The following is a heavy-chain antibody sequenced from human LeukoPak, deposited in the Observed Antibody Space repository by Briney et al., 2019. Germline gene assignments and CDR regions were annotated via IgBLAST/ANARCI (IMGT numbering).Heavy chain of an antibody. Sequence: GGSLRLSCAASGFTFSSYGMSWVRQAPGKGLEWVSAISGSDGSTYYADSVKGRFTISRDNSKNTLYLQMNSLRPEDTAVYYCARARPSMWIDYWGQGTLVTVSS. CDR3: ARARPSMWIDY. D-gene: IGHD5-12*01. CDR2: ISGSDGST. J-gene: IGHJ4*02. V-gene: IGHV3-23*01. CDR1: GFTFSSYG.